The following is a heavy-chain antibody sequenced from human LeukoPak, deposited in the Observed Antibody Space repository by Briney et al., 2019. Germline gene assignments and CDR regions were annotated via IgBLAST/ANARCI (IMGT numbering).Heavy chain of an antibody. CDR1: GFTFSSYG. D-gene: IGHD3-22*01. CDR3: ARDRYYYDSSGYKEYYYYGMDV. CDR2: IWYDGSNK. Sequence: GGSLRLSCAASGFTFSSYGMHWVRQAPGKGLEWVAVIWYDGSNKYYADSVKGRFTISRDNSKNTLYLQMNSLRAEDTAVYYCARDRYYYDSSGYKEYYYYGMDVWGQGTTVTVSS. J-gene: IGHJ6*02. V-gene: IGHV3-33*01.